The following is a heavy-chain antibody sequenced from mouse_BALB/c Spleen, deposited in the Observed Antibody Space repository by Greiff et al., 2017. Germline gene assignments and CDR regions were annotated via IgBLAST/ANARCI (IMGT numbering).Heavy chain of an antibody. V-gene: IGHV1S29*02. Sequence: VQLQQPGAELVKPGASVKISCKASGYTFTDYNMHWVKQSHGKSLEWIGYIYPYNGGTGYNQKFKSKATLTVDNSSSTAYMELRSLTSEDSAVYYCARNGWSEYYFDYWGQGTTLTVSS. CDR2: IYPYNGGT. D-gene: IGHD2-3*01. J-gene: IGHJ2*01. CDR1: GYTFTDYN. CDR3: ARNGWSEYYFDY.